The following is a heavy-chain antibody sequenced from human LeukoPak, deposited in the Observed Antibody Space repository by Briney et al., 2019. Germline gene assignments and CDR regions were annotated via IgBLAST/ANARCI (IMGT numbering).Heavy chain of an antibody. J-gene: IGHJ5*02. CDR3: ARVRYYGSGEEIDP. Sequence: SETLSLTCTVSGGSISSGGYFWSWIRQSPGKGLEWIGYIYHGGNTYYNPSLKSRVTISVDTSKNQFSLTLSSVTAADTAMYYCARVRYYGSGEEIDPWGQGTLVTVSS. V-gene: IGHV4-31*03. D-gene: IGHD3-10*01. CDR1: GGSISSGGYF. CDR2: IYHGGNT.